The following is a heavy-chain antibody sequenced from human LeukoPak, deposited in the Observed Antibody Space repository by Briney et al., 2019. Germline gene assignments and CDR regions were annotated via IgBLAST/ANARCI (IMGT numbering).Heavy chain of an antibody. J-gene: IGHJ4*02. CDR3: ARGPSFYDSSAYIY. Sequence: GGSLRLSCAVSGFTFSSYWMHWVRQAPGKGLVWVSRINSDGSTTSYADSVKGRFTISRDNAKNTLYLQVSSLRAEDTAVYYCARGPSFYDSSAYIYWGQGTLVTVSS. D-gene: IGHD3-22*01. V-gene: IGHV3-74*01. CDR1: GFTFSSYW. CDR2: INSDGSTT.